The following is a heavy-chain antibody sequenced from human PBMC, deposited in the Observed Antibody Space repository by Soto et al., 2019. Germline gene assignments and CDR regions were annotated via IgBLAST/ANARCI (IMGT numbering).Heavy chain of an antibody. Sequence: QVQLVESGGGVVQPGSSLRLSCAAFGFTFSRYGIHWVRQSPGKGLEWVSFISYDGGKTDYVDSVRGRFTVSRDNSKNILYLHMRSLRAEDTAVYFCAREVRANLNDFVDYEWCDPWGQGTLVTVSS. D-gene: IGHD4-17*01. V-gene: IGHV3-30*03. CDR2: ISYDGGKT. CDR3: AREVRANLNDFVDYEWCDP. CDR1: GFTFSRYG. J-gene: IGHJ5*02.